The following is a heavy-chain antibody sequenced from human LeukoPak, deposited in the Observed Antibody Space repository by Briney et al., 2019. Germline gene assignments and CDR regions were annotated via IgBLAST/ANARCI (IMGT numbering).Heavy chain of an antibody. V-gene: IGHV1-8*03. CDR2: MNPNSGNT. Sequence: ASVKVSCKASGYTFTSYDINWVRQATGQGLEWMGWMNPNSGNTGYAQKFQGRVTITRNTSISTAYMELSSLRSEDTAVYYCARGVDLYYDFWSGYYNGRYYYYMDVWGKGTTVTVSS. J-gene: IGHJ6*03. CDR3: ARGVDLYYDFWSGYYNGRYYYYMDV. D-gene: IGHD3-3*01. CDR1: GYTFTSYD.